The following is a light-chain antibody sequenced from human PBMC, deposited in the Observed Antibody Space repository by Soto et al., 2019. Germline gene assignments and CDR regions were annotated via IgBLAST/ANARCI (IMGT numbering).Light chain of an antibody. CDR1: QGIRKD. J-gene: IGKJ1*01. V-gene: IGKV1-17*01. CDR3: LQHNHFPWT. Sequence: QMTQSPSSLSASVGDSVTITCRASQGIRKDLGWYQQKPRKAPQRLIYAASFLQTGVPSRFSGSGSGTEFTLTISSLQPEDFATYFCLQHNHFPWTFGQGTKV. CDR2: AAS.